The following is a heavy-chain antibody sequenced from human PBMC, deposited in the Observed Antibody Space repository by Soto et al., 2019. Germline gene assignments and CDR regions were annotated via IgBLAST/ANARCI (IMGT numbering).Heavy chain of an antibody. CDR3: TTAYYDSSGYSSGFFDY. D-gene: IGHD3-22*01. J-gene: IGHJ4*02. CDR2: IKSKTDGGTT. V-gene: IGHV3-15*01. Sequence: PGGSLRLSCAASGFTFSNAWMSWVRQSPGKGLEWVGRIKSKTDGGTTDYAAPVKGRFTISRDDSKNTLYLQMNSLKTEDTAVYYCTTAYYDSSGYSSGFFDYWGQGTLVTAPQ. CDR1: GFTFSNAW.